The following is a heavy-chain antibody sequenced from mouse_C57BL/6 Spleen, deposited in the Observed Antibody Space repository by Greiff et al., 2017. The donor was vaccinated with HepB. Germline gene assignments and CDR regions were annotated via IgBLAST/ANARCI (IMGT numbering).Heavy chain of an antibody. D-gene: IGHD2-5*01. J-gene: IGHJ2*01. Sequence: EVQVVESGEGLVKPGGSLKLSCAASGFTFSSYAMSWVRQTPEKRLEWVAYISSGGDYIYYADTVKGRFTISRDNARNTLYLQMSSLKSEDTAMYYCTREGIDYSNYDYWGQGTTLTVSS. CDR2: ISSGGDYI. CDR3: TREGIDYSNYDY. V-gene: IGHV5-9-1*02. CDR1: GFTFSSYA.